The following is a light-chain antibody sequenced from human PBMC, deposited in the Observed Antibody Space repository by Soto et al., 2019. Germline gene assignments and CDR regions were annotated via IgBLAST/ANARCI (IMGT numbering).Light chain of an antibody. J-gene: IGLJ1*01. CDR3: SSYSSISALGV. Sequence: QSALTQPASVSGSPGQSVTISCTGTSSDVGGYDYISWYQQRPGKAPKLMIYDVSNRPLGVSNRFSGSKSDNTASLTISGLQAEDEADYYCSSYSSISALGVFGTGTKLTVL. CDR1: SSDVGGYDY. V-gene: IGLV2-14*01. CDR2: DVS.